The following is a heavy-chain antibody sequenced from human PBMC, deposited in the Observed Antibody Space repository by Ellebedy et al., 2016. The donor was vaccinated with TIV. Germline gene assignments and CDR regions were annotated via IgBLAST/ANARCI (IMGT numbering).Heavy chain of an antibody. V-gene: IGHV3-23*01. CDR2: ISGSGGST. Sequence: GESLKISXAASGFTFSSYAMSWVRQAPGKGLEWVSVISGSGGSTYYADSVKGRFTVSRDSSKNALYLQMNSLRAEDTAVYYCARGKWLLSMDVWGKGTTVTVSS. CDR3: ARGKWLLSMDV. D-gene: IGHD3-22*01. J-gene: IGHJ6*03. CDR1: GFTFSSYA.